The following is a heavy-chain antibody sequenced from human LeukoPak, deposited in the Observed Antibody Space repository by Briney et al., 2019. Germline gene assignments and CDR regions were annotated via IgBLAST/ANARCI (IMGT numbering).Heavy chain of an antibody. D-gene: IGHD3-9*01. CDR3: ARSSLYFDILTGYPTADH. J-gene: IGHJ4*02. CDR2: IYYTGST. CDR1: GGSISNYY. V-gene: IGHV4-59*01. Sequence: KASETLSLTCTVSGGSISNYYWNWIRQPPVKGLEWIGSIYYTGSTNYNPSLKSRVIISVDTSKGQLSLKLSSVTAADTAVYYCARSSLYFDILTGYPTADHWGQGTLVTVSS.